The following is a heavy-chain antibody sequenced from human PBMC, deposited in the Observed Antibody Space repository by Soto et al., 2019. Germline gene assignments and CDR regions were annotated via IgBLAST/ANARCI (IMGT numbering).Heavy chain of an antibody. CDR1: GGSFSGYY. Sequence: PSETLSLTCAVYGGSFSGYYWSWIRQPPGKGLEWIGEINHSGSTNYNPSLKSRVTISVDTSKNQFSLKLSSVTAADTAVYYCAKCPLAAEMVYAIRWFDPWGQGTLVTVSS. CDR2: INHSGST. V-gene: IGHV4-34*01. CDR3: AKCPLAAEMVYAIRWFDP. J-gene: IGHJ5*02. D-gene: IGHD2-8*01.